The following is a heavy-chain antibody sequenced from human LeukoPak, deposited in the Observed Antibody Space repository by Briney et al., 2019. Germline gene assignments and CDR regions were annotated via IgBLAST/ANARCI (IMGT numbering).Heavy chain of an antibody. CDR2: ISSSGSTR. J-gene: IGHJ4*02. Sequence: GGSLRLSCAASGFTFSSYEMNWVRQAPGKGLQWVSCISSSGSTRYYADSVKGRFTISRDNAKNSLYLQMNSLRAEDTAVYYCARVGYYDSSGYNGDYWGQGTLVTVSS. CDR1: GFTFSSYE. D-gene: IGHD3-22*01. V-gene: IGHV3-48*03. CDR3: ARVGYYDSSGYNGDY.